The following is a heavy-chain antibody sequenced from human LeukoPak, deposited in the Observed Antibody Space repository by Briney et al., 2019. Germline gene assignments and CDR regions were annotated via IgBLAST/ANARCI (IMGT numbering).Heavy chain of an antibody. Sequence: GSLILSCAASGFTFSSYEMNWVRQAPGKGLEWVSYISSSGSTIYYADSVKGRFTISRDNAKNSLYLQMNSLRAEDTAVYYCARVNYDFWSGYLGVLGYWGQGTLVTVSS. CDR2: ISSSGSTI. V-gene: IGHV3-48*03. CDR1: GFTFSSYE. D-gene: IGHD3-3*01. J-gene: IGHJ4*02. CDR3: ARVNYDFWSGYLGVLGY.